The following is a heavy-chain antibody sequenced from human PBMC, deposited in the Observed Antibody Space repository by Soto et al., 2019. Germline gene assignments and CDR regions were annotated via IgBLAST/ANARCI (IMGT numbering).Heavy chain of an antibody. D-gene: IGHD6-19*01. CDR1: GFTFKDYY. J-gene: IGHJ6*02. CDR3: AREMATSGWFQNYYYLGMDV. V-gene: IGHV3-11*01. Sequence: PGGSLRLCCEASGFTFKDYYMSWIRKAPGRGLEWIAYISSRDRAMYADSVQGRFTISRANANSSLFLQMNSLRADDTAVYYCAREMATSGWFQNYYYLGMDVWGQGTTVTVSS. CDR2: ISSRDRAM.